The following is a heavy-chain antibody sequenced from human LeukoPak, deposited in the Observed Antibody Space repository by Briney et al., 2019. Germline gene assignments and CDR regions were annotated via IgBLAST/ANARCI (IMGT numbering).Heavy chain of an antibody. J-gene: IGHJ5*02. CDR1: GYTFTSYD. CDR2: MNPNSGNT. Sequence: ASVKVSCKASGYTFTSYDINWVRQATGQGLEWMGWMNPNSGNTGYAQKFQGRVTITRNTSISTAYMELSSLRSEDTAVYYCARGPQAFWSGYSGGWFDPWGQGTLVTVSS. CDR3: ARGPQAFWSGYSGGWFDP. D-gene: IGHD3-3*01. V-gene: IGHV1-8*03.